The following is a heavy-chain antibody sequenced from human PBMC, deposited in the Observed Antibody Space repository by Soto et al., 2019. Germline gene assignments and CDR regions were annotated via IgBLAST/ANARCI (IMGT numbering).Heavy chain of an antibody. J-gene: IGHJ6*02. CDR1: GFTFSSYE. CDR3: ARAYSDFWSLPPYYYYGMDV. V-gene: IGHV3-13*01. CDR2: ITTDGDT. Sequence: GESLRLSCESSGFTFSSYEMNWVRQVTGKGLEWVSAITTDGDTYYAGAMKGRFTISIENAENSLYIQMNSLRAVDTAVYYCARAYSDFWSLPPYYYYGMDVWGQGT. D-gene: IGHD3-3*01.